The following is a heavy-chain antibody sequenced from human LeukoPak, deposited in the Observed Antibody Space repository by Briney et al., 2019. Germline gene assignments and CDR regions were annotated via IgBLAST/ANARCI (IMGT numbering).Heavy chain of an antibody. D-gene: IGHD5-12*01. V-gene: IGHV3-9*01. CDR1: GFTFDDYA. CDR2: ISWNSGSI. CDR3: AKLIGGGYDSFDY. J-gene: IGHJ4*02. Sequence: GRSLRLSCAASGFTFDDYAMHWVRQAPGKGLEWVSGISWNSGSIGYADSVKGRFTISRDNAKNSLYLQMNSLRAEDTALYYCAKLIGGGYDSFDYWGQGTLVTVSS.